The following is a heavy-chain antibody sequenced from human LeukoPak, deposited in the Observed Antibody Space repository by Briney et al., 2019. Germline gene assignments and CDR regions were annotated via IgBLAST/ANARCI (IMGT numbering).Heavy chain of an antibody. CDR2: FNPSGGST. Sequence: ASVKVSCKASGYTFTSYYMHWVRQAPGQGLEWMGIFNPSGGSTNYAQKFQERATITRDMSTSTAYMELSSLRSEDTAVYYCAASPDYYDSSGYSYYFDYWGQGTLVTVSS. CDR3: AASPDYYDSSGYSYYFDY. D-gene: IGHD3-22*01. J-gene: IGHJ4*02. V-gene: IGHV1-46*01. CDR1: GYTFTSYY.